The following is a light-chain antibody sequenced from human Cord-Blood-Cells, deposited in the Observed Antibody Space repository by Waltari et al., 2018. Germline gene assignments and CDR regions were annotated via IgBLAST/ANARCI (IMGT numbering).Light chain of an antibody. CDR2: ADS. CDR1: NIGSKS. V-gene: IGLV3-21*03. Sequence: SYVLTQPPSVSVAPGKTARITCGGNNIGSKSVHWYQQKPGQAPVLVVYADSDRPTGTPGRFYGSNAGNTATLTISRVEAGDEAAYYCKVWDSSSDHVVFGGGTKLTVL. CDR3: KVWDSSSDHVV. J-gene: IGLJ2*01.